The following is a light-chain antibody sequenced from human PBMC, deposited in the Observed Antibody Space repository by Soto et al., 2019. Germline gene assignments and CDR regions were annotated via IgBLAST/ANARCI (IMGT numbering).Light chain of an antibody. J-gene: IGKJ4*01. Sequence: AIPMTQSPSSLSASIGDRVTITCRASQDIRSDLGWYQQTPGKAPKLLIYGASRLQSGVPPRFTGSGSGTDFTLTISNLQPEDFATYYCLQDYNYPRTFGGGTKVEIK. CDR1: QDIRSD. CDR3: LQDYNYPRT. CDR2: GAS. V-gene: IGKV1-6*01.